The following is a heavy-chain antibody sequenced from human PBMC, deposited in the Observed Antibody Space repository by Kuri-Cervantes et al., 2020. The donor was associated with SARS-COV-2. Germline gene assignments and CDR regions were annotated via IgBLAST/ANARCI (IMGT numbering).Heavy chain of an antibody. J-gene: IGHJ4*02. Sequence: ESLKISCTVSGGSISSSSYYWAWIRQPPGKGLEWIGSIYYSGSTYYNPSLKSRVTISVDTSKNQFSLKLSSVTAADTAVYYCARRGAVAGTVPFFDYWGQGTLVTVSS. V-gene: IGHV4-39*01. CDR3: ARRGAVAGTVPFFDY. D-gene: IGHD6-19*01. CDR2: IYYSGST. CDR1: GGSISSSSYY.